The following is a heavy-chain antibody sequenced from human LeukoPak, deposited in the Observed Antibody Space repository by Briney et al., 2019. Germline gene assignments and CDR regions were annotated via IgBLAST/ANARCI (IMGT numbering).Heavy chain of an antibody. Sequence: SQTLSLTCAISGDSVSSNSAAWNWIRQSPSRGLEWLGRTYYRSKWYNDYAVSVKSRITINPDTSKNQFSLQLNSVTPEDAAVYYCARAQVVAATPYYYYYYGMDVWGQGTTVTVSS. CDR1: GDSVSSNSAA. CDR3: ARAQVVAATPYYYYYYGMDV. D-gene: IGHD2-15*01. J-gene: IGHJ6*02. CDR2: TYYRSKWYN. V-gene: IGHV6-1*01.